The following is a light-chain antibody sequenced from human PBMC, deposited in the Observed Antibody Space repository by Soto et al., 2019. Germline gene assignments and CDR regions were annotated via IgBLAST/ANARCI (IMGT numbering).Light chain of an antibody. CDR1: SSDVGTYNL. Sequence: QSALTQPASVSGSPGQSITISCAGTSSDVGTYNLVSWYQQHPGKAPKLLIYDDNKRPSGISNRFSGSKSGNTASLTISGLQAEDEADYYCCSYEGTNTLVFGGGTKLTVL. CDR3: CSYEGTNTLV. V-gene: IGLV2-23*01. CDR2: DDN. J-gene: IGLJ2*01.